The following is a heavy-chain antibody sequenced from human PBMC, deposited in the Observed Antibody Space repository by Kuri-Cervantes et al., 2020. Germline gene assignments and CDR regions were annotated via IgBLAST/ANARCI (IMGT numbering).Heavy chain of an antibody. CDR3: ASQYSSGWFPWRAPVDVFRGMDV. Sequence: GESLKISCAASGFTFSSYAMHWVRQAPGKGLEWVAVISYDGSNKYYADSVKGRFTISRDNSKNTLYLRMNSLRAEDTAVYYCASQYSSGWFPWRAPVDVFRGMDVWGQGTTVTVSS. CDR1: GFTFSSYA. J-gene: IGHJ6*02. CDR2: ISYDGSNK. V-gene: IGHV3-30*07. D-gene: IGHD6-19*01.